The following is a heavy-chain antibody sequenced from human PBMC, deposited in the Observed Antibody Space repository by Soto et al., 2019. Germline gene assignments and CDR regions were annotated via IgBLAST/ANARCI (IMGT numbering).Heavy chain of an antibody. V-gene: IGHV3-21*01. CDR2: ISSSSSYI. J-gene: IGHJ4*02. Sequence: GGSLRLSCAASGFTFSSYSTNWVRQAPGKGLEWVSSISSSSSYIYYADSVKGRFTISRDNAKNSLYLQMNSLRAEDTAVYYCAREKYYDFWSGYYTIPSPYFDYWGQGTLVTVSS. CDR1: GFTFSSYS. D-gene: IGHD3-3*01. CDR3: AREKYYDFWSGYYTIPSPYFDY.